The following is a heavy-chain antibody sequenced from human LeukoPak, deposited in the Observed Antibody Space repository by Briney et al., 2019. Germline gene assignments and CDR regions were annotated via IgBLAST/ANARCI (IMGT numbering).Heavy chain of an antibody. CDR3: VRLYGSRSYYPDY. J-gene: IGHJ4*02. CDR2: IYSGGST. CDR1: GFTVSSNY. V-gene: IGHV3-53*01. D-gene: IGHD3-10*01. Sequence: GGSLRLSCAASGFTVSSNYMSWVRQAPGKGLEWVSVIYSGGSTYYADSVKGRFTISRDNSKNTLYLQMNSLRAEDTAVYYCVRLYGSRSYYPDYWGQGTLVTVSS.